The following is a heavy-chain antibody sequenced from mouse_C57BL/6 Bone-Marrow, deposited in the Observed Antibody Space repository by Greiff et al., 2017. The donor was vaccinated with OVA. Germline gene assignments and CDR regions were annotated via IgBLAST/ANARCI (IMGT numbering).Heavy chain of an antibody. Sequence: EVQLQQSGAELVKPGASVKLSCTASGFKITDTYVHWVKQRPEQGLAWIGEIDPAHDNTKYDPPFPGKATITADTSSNTAYLQLSSLTSEDTAVDFCARGGWSYAMDYWGQGTAVTVSS. J-gene: IGHJ4*01. V-gene: IGHV14-3*02. CDR1: GFKITDTY. CDR3: ARGGWSYAMDY. D-gene: IGHD2-3*01. CDR2: IDPAHDNT.